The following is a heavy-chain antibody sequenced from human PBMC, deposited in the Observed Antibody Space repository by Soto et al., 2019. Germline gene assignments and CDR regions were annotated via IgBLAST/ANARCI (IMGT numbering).Heavy chain of an antibody. V-gene: IGHV3-30-3*01. CDR3: ARASGHIYATLHGPFDH. CDR2: ISHDGNNK. D-gene: IGHD2-8*01. CDR1: GFTFNRHP. J-gene: IGHJ4*02. Sequence: QVQLVESGGGVVQPGRSLRLSCAASGFTFNRHPRHWVRQAPGKGLEWVAVISHDGNNKYYADSVKGRFTISRDNSMNMLYLQMHGLRTEDTAIFYCARASGHIYATLHGPFDHWGQGALVTVSS.